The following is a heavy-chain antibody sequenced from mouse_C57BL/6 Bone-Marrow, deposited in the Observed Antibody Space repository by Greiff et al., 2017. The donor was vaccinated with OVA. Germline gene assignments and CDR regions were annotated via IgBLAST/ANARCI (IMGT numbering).Heavy chain of an antibody. CDR1: GYTFTSYW. Sequence: QVQLQQPGAELVKPGASVKLSCKASGYTFTSYWMQWVKQRPGQGLEWIGEIDPSDSYTNYNQKFKGKATLTVDTSSSTAYMQLSSLTSEDSAVYYCAREGAGHFDNWGKGTTLTVSS. CDR3: AREGAGHFDN. V-gene: IGHV1-50*01. J-gene: IGHJ2*01. CDR2: IDPSDSYT.